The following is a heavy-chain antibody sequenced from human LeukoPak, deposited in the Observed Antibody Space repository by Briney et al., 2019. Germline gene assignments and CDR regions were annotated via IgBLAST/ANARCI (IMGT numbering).Heavy chain of an antibody. CDR1: GYTFTSYY. D-gene: IGHD2-15*01. V-gene: IGHV1-2*02. CDR2: FNPNSGDT. CDR3: GRGTYCSGGSCYSFDY. Sequence: ASVKVSCKASGYTFTSYYMHWVRQAPGQGLEWMGWFNPNSGDTNYAQKFQGRVTMTRDTSISTAYMELGRLTSDDTAVYYCGRGTYCSGGSCYSFDYWGQGTLVTVSS. J-gene: IGHJ4*02.